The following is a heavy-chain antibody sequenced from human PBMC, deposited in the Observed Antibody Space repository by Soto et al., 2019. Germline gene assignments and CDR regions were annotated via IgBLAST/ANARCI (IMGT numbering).Heavy chain of an antibody. V-gene: IGHV1-46*03. CDR1: GYTFTSYY. J-gene: IGHJ6*02. Sequence: VKVSCKASGYTFTSYYMHWVRQAPGQGLEWMGIINPSGGSTSYAQKFQGRVTMTRDTSTSTVYMELSSLRSEDTAVYYCASPSGSYAYGMDVWGQGTTVTV. CDR3: ASPSGSYAYGMDV. CDR2: INPSGGST. D-gene: IGHD1-26*01.